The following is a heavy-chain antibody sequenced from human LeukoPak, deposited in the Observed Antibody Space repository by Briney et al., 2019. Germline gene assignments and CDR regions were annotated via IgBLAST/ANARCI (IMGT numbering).Heavy chain of an antibody. CDR2: ISPTGSTT. D-gene: IGHD6-6*01. J-gene: IGHJ4*02. Sequence: GGSLRLSCTASGFSFSGHWMHWARQLPGKGLVWVSRISPTGSTTSYADSVKGRFIVSRDNAKNTLYLQVNNPRAEDTAVYYCARGPNSNWSGLDFWGQGTLLTVSS. CDR3: ARGPNSNWSGLDF. V-gene: IGHV3-74*01. CDR1: GFSFSGHW.